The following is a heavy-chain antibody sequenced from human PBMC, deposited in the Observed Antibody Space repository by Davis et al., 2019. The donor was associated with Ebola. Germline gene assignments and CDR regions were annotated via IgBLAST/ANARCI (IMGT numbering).Heavy chain of an antibody. J-gene: IGHJ4*02. CDR3: TTFPVGGTSSY. CDR1: GFTFSSYA. V-gene: IGHV3-30-3*01. Sequence: PGGSLRLSCAASGFTFSSYAMHWVRQAPGKGLEWVAVISYDGSNKYYADSVKGRFTISRDNSKNTLYLQMNSLRAEDTAVYYCTTFPVGGTSSYWGQGTLVTVSS. CDR2: ISYDGSNK. D-gene: IGHD1-1*01.